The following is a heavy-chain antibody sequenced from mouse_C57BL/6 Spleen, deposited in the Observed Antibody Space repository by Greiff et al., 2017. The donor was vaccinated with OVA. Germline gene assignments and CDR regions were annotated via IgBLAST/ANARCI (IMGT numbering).Heavy chain of an antibody. Sequence: EVQRVESGGGLVQPGGSLKLSCAASGFTFSDYYMYWVRQTPEKRLEWVAYISNGGGSTYYPDTVKGRFTISRDNAKNTLYLQMSRLKSEDTAMYYCARQDYSNYFDYWGQGTTLTVSS. CDR1: GFTFSDYY. D-gene: IGHD2-5*01. J-gene: IGHJ2*01. CDR3: ARQDYSNYFDY. V-gene: IGHV5-12*01. CDR2: ISNGGGST.